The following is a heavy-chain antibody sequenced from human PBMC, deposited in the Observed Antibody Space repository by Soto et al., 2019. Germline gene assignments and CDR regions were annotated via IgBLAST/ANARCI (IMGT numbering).Heavy chain of an antibody. Sequence: QVQLVESGGGVVQPGRSLRLSCAASGFTFSTHAMHWVRQAPGKGLECVAIVSFDGSNKYYADSVKGRFTISRDKSKNTLYLQMSGLTPEDTAVYYCARDQTGITTTGGGRIEHWGQGTLVTVSS. CDR3: ARDQTGITTTGGGRIEH. J-gene: IGHJ4*02. CDR1: GFTFSTHA. CDR2: VSFDGSNK. V-gene: IGHV3-30-3*01. D-gene: IGHD1-20*01.